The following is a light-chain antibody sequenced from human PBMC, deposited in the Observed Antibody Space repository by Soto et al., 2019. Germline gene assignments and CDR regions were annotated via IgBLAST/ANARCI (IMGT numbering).Light chain of an antibody. V-gene: IGLV7-43*01. CDR1: TGAVTSGYY. CDR2: STS. CDR3: LLYYGGAQHWV. J-gene: IGLJ3*02. Sequence: QAVVTQEPSLTVSQGGTVTLTCASSTGAVTSGYYPNWFQQNPGQAPRALIYSTSKIQSWTPARFSGSLLGGKAALTLSGVQPEDEAEYYCLLYYGGAQHWVFGGGTQLTVL.